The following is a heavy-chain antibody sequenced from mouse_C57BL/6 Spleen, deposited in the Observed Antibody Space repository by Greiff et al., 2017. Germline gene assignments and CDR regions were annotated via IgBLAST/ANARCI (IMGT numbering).Heavy chain of an antibody. CDR3: ARERGGTYDY. CDR2: ISDGGSYT. J-gene: IGHJ2*01. CDR1: GFTFSSYA. D-gene: IGHD4-1*01. V-gene: IGHV5-4*01. Sequence: EVQGVESGGGLVKPGGSLKLSCAASGFTFSSYAMSWVRQTPEKRLEWVATISDGGSYTYYPDNVKGRFTISRDNAKNNLYLQMSHLKSEDTAMYYCARERGGTYDYWGQGTTLTVSS.